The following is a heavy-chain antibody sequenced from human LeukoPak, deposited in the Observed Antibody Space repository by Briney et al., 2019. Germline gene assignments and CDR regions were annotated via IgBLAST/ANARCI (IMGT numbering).Heavy chain of an antibody. V-gene: IGHV3-23*01. CDR3: ARQYGIAALNYFDY. Sequence: GSLRLSCAASGYTVSSNYMSWVRQAPGKGLEWVTVISGSGGSTYYADSVKGRFTISRDNSKNTLYLQMNSLRAEDTAVYYCARQYGIAALNYFDYWGQGTLVTVSS. D-gene: IGHD6-6*01. J-gene: IGHJ4*02. CDR1: GYTVSSNY. CDR2: ISGSGGST.